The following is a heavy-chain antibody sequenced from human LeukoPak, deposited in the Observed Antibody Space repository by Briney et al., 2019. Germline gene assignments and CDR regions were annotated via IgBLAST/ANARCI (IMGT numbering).Heavy chain of an antibody. CDR3: ARDLRVPDY. V-gene: IGHV1-46*01. CDR2: INPSGDDT. J-gene: IGHJ4*02. CDR1: GYTFTNHY. Sequence: ASVKVSCKTSGYTFTNHYMHWMRQAPGQGLEWMGIINPSGDDTSYAQKFQGRVTMTRNTSISTAYMELSSLRSEDTAVYYCARDLRVPDYWGQGTLVTVSS.